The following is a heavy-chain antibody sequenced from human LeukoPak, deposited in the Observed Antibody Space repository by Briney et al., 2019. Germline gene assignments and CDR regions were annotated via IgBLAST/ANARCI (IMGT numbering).Heavy chain of an antibody. CDR2: ISSSSSYI. Sequence: AGGSLRLSCAASGFTFSSYGMNWVRQAPGKGLEWVSSISSSSSYIYYADSVKGRFTISRDNAKNSLYLQMNSLRAEDTAVYYCARDRDPYGGKPFDYWGQGTLVTVSS. CDR1: GFTFSSYG. J-gene: IGHJ4*02. V-gene: IGHV3-21*01. CDR3: ARDRDPYGGKPFDY. D-gene: IGHD4/OR15-4a*01.